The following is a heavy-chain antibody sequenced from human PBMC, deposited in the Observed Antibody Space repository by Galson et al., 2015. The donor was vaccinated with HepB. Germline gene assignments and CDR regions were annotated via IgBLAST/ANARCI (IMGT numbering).Heavy chain of an antibody. D-gene: IGHD3-22*01. CDR1: GYTLTELS. Sequence: SVKVSCKVSGYTLTELSMHWVRQAPGKGLEWMGGFDPEDGETIYAQKFQGRVTMTEDTSTDTAYMELSSLRSEDTAVYYCATRRLYYDSSGYSNWFDPWGQGTLVTVSS. CDR2: FDPEDGET. CDR3: ATRRLYYDSSGYSNWFDP. J-gene: IGHJ5*02. V-gene: IGHV1-24*01.